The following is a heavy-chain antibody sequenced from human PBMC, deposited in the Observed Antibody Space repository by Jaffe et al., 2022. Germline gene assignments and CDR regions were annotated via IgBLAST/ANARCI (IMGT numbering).Heavy chain of an antibody. V-gene: IGHV4-38-2*01. Sequence: QVQLQESGPGLVKPSETLSLTCAVSGYSISSGYYWGWIRQPPGKGLEWIGSIYHSGSTYYNPSLKSRVTISVDTSKNQFSLKLSSVTAADTAVYYCARIPYSKKRYGDLGCYFDYWGQGTLVTVSS. CDR2: IYHSGST. CDR1: GYSISSGYY. D-gene: IGHD4-17*01. CDR3: ARIPYSKKRYGDLGCYFDY. J-gene: IGHJ4*02.